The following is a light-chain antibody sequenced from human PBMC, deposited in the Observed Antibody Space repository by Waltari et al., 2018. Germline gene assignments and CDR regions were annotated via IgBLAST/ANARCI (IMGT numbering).Light chain of an antibody. V-gene: IGLV8-61*01. CDR2: TTK. CDR3: VLYMGRGIWV. CDR1: LASVSTSNY. Sequence: QTVVTQEPSFSVSPGGTVTPTFRFSLASVSTSNYPSWYQQTPGQAPRTLIHTTKTRSSGVPDRFSGSILGNKAALTITGAQADDESDYYCVLYMGRGIWVFGGGTNLTVL. J-gene: IGLJ3*02.